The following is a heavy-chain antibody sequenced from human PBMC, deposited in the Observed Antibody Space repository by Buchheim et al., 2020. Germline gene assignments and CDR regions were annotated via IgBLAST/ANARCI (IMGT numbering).Heavy chain of an antibody. CDR2: MYSGGRT. Sequence: EVQLVESGGALVQPGGSLRLSCVVSGFSVSSNYMNWVRQAPGKGLEWVSVMYSGGRTDYADSVKGRFTISRDNSKNTLYLQMNSLRAEDTAVYYCTRDGYSSSPNDFDYWGQGTL. CDR3: TRDGYSSSPNDFDY. J-gene: IGHJ4*02. D-gene: IGHD6-6*01. V-gene: IGHV3-66*01. CDR1: GFSVSSNY.